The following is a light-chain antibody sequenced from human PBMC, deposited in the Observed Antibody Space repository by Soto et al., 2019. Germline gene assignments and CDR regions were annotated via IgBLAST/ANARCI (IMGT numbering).Light chain of an antibody. CDR1: QSVLYSSDNKNY. Sequence: DIVMTQSPESLAVSLGERATINCKSSQSVLYSSDNKNYLAWYQQKPGQPPKLLIAWASTREFGVPDRFSGSGSGTDFTLTISGLQPGELAVYYCQQYYAVPRTFGQGTKV. CDR3: QQYYAVPRT. CDR2: WAS. V-gene: IGKV4-1*01. J-gene: IGKJ1*01.